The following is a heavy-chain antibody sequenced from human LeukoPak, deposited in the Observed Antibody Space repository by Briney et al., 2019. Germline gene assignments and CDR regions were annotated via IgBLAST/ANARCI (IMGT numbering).Heavy chain of an antibody. CDR3: ARDDYGDYAGFDY. CDR2: ISSSSSYI. V-gene: IGHV3-21*01. J-gene: IGHJ4*02. D-gene: IGHD4-17*01. CDR1: GFTFSSYS. Sequence: GGSLRLSCAASGFTFSSYSMNWVRQAPGKGLEWVSSISSSSSYIYYADSVKGRFTISRDNAKNSLYLQMHSLRAEATAVYYCARDDYGDYAGFDYWGQGTLVTVSS.